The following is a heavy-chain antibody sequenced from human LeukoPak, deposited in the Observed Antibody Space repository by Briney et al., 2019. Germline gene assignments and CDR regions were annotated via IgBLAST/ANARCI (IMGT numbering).Heavy chain of an antibody. V-gene: IGHV3-21*01. CDR3: ARARSSTRPYYFDY. CDR2: ISSSSSYI. D-gene: IGHD2-2*01. Sequence: GGSLRLSCAASGFTFSSYSMNWVRQAPGKGLEWVSYISSSSSYIYYADSVKGRFTISRDNAKNSLYLQMNSLRAEDTAVYYCARARSSTRPYYFDYWGQGTLVTVSS. J-gene: IGHJ4*02. CDR1: GFTFSSYS.